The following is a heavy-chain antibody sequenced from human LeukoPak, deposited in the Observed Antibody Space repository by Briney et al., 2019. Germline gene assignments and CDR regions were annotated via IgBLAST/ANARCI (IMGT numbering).Heavy chain of an antibody. CDR1: GFTFSSYW. V-gene: IGHV3-7*01. D-gene: IGHD2-8*01. Sequence: GGSLRLSCSASGFTFSSYWMTWVRQAPGKGLEWVANIKEDGGEGYYVDSVKGRFTVSRDNAKNSLYLQLTSLRAEDTAVYYCATRYCTISACRASSYKSFDVWGKGTTVTVSS. CDR2: IKEDGGEG. CDR3: ATRYCTISACRASSYKSFDV. J-gene: IGHJ6*04.